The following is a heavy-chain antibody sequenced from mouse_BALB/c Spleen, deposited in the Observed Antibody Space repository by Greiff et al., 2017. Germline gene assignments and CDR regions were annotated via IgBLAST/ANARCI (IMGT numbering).Heavy chain of an antibody. Sequence: VQVVESGPGLVAPSQSLSITCTVSGFSLSRYSVHWVRQPPGKGLEWLGMIWGGGSTDYNSALKSRLSISKDNSKSQVFLKMNSLQTDDTAMYYCARGPQYYGSKGCAYWGQGTLVTVSA. D-gene: IGHD1-1*01. CDR3: ARGPQYYGSKGCAY. V-gene: IGHV2-6-4*01. CDR2: IWGGGST. CDR1: GFSLSRYS. J-gene: IGHJ3*01.